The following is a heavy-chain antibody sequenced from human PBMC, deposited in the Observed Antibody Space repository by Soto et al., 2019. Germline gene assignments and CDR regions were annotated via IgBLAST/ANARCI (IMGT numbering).Heavy chain of an antibody. J-gene: IGHJ4*01. CDR1: GYTFTSYG. Sequence: QVQLVQSGAEVKKPGASVKVSCKASGYTFTSYGISWVRQAPGQGLEWMGWISAYNGNTNYAQKLQGRVTMTTDTSTSTAYKELRGLRSDHTAVYYFSRDAGVSGELYYWGPGTPVTVSS. V-gene: IGHV1-18*01. CDR2: ISAYNGNT. D-gene: IGHD3-16*01. CDR3: SRDAGVSGELYY.